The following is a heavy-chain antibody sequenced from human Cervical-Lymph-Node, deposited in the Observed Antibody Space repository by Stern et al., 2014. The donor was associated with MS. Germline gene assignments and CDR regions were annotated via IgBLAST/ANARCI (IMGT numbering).Heavy chain of an antibody. CDR3: ARVAQQLVRGNYYYYGMDV. CDR2: ISAYNGNT. CDR1: GYTFTSYG. D-gene: IGHD6-13*01. V-gene: IGHV1-18*01. J-gene: IGHJ6*02. Sequence: VQLVESGAEVKKPGASVKVSCKASGYTFTSYGISWVRQAPGQGLEWMGWISAYNGNTNYAQKLQGRVTMTTDTSTSTAYMELRSLRSDDTAVYYCARVAQQLVRGNYYYYGMDVWGQGTTVTVSS.